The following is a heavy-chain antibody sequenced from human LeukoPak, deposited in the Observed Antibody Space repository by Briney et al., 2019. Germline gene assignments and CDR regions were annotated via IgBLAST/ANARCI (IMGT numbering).Heavy chain of an antibody. CDR1: GYTFTSYY. D-gene: IGHD2/OR15-2a*01. CDR2: INPSGGST. CDR3: ARPSIYYYYMDV. Sequence: ASVKVSCKASGYTFTSYYMHWVRQAPGQGLEWMGIINPSGGSTSYAQKFQGRVTMTRDTSISTAYMELSRLRSDDTAVYYCARPSIYYYYMDVWGKGTTVTVSS. J-gene: IGHJ6*03. V-gene: IGHV1-46*01.